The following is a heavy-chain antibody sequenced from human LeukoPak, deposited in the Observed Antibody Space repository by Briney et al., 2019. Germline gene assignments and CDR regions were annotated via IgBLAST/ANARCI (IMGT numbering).Heavy chain of an antibody. CDR2: IYYRGNT. V-gene: IGHV4-59*02. J-gene: IGHJ2*01. CDR1: GDSVSIYY. CDR3: ARSVVTLYWYFDL. D-gene: IGHD4-23*01. Sequence: PSETLSLTCTVSGDSVSIYYWSWIRQPPGKGLEWIGYIYYRGNTNYNPSLKSRVTMAVDTSKNQFSLKLSSVTTADTAVYYCARSVVTLYWYFDLWGRGTLVTVSS.